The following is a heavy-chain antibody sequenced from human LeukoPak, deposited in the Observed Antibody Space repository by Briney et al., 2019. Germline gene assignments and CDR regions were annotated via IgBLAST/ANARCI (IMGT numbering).Heavy chain of an antibody. V-gene: IGHV3-48*04. Sequence: GGSLRLSCAASGFTFSSYWMTWVRQAPGKGLEWVSYISSSGSTIYYADSVKGRFTISRDNAKNSLYLQMNSLRAEDTAVYYCAELGITMIGGVWGKGTTVTISS. CDR2: ISSSGSTI. CDR1: GFTFSSYW. J-gene: IGHJ6*04. D-gene: IGHD3-10*02. CDR3: AELGITMIGGV.